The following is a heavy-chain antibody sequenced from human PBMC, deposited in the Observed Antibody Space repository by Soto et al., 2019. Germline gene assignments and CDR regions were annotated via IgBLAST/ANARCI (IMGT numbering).Heavy chain of an antibody. CDR2: IWYDGSNK. D-gene: IGHD3-22*01. V-gene: IGHV3-33*01. CDR1: GFTFSSYG. J-gene: IGHJ4*02. CDR3: ARELGGHYDSSGYYFDY. Sequence: QVQLVESRGGVVQPGRSLRLSCAASGFTFSSYGMHWVRQAPGKGLEWVAVIWYDGSNKYYADSVKGRFTISRDNSKNTLYLQMNSLRAEDTAVYYCARELGGHYDSSGYYFDYWGQGTLVTVSS.